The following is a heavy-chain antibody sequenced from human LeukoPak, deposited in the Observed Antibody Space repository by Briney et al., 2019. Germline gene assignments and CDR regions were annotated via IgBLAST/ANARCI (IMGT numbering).Heavy chain of an antibody. J-gene: IGHJ4*02. CDR1: EFTFSNYD. Sequence: GGSLRLSCAASEFTFSNYDMHWVRQATGKGLEWVSTIYTAGNTWYPGSVKGRFTISRENAKNSLILQMNSLRVGDTAVYYCARAKMPGIQTAGRVNYFEFWGQGTLVTVSS. D-gene: IGHD6-13*01. V-gene: IGHV3-13*01. CDR2: IYTAGNT. CDR3: ARAKMPGIQTAGRVNYFEF.